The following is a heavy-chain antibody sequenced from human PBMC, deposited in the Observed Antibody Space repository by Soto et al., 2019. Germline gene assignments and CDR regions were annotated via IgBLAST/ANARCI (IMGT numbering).Heavy chain of an antibody. Sequence: GGSLRLSCAASGLNFNTYWMSWVRQSPGKGLEWVANIKQDGSETYYVDSVKGRFTIPRDNAKKSLYLQMNSLRAEDTAVYYCAREGFYYDYWSGYTKPYYFDNWGQGALVTVSS. D-gene: IGHD3-3*01. CDR2: IKQDGSET. CDR3: AREGFYYDYWSGYTKPYYFDN. CDR1: GLNFNTYW. V-gene: IGHV3-7*01. J-gene: IGHJ4*02.